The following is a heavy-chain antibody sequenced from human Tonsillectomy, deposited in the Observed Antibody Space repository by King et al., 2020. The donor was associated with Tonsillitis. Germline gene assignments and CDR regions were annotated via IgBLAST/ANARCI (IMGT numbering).Heavy chain of an antibody. V-gene: IGHV3-30*18. D-gene: IGHD3-9*01. CDR1: GFTFSSYG. J-gene: IGHJ3*02. Sequence: VQLVESGGGVVQPGRSLRLSCAASGFTFSSYGMHWVRQAPGKGLEWVALISYDGSNKYYADSVKGRFTISRDNSKNTLYLQMNSLRAEDTAVYYCAKETPVYDILTSYYNGAFDIWGQGTMVTVSS. CDR2: ISYDGSNK. CDR3: AKETPVYDILTSYYNGAFDI.